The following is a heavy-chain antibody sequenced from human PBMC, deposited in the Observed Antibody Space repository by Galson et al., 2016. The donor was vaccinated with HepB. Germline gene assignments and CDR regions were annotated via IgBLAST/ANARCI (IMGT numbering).Heavy chain of an antibody. CDR2: IDHSGNI. V-gene: IGHV4-59*01. J-gene: IGHJ3*01. Sequence: SETLSLTCSVSGGSINSYYWSWIRQPTGKGLEWIAYIDHSGNIKYNPSLKSRVTLSVDTSRNQFSLKLSSVTAADTAVYHCARDRLAAAASWVAFDLWGQGTMVTVSS. CDR1: GGSINSYY. CDR3: ARDRLAAAASWVAFDL. D-gene: IGHD6-13*01.